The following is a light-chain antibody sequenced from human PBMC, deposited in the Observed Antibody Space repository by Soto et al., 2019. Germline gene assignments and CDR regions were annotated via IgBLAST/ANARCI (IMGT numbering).Light chain of an antibody. CDR2: TAS. Sequence: DIQMTQSPSTLSASVGDRVTITCRASQSISSWLAWYQQKPGKALNLLIYTASSLESGVPSRFSGSGSGTEFTLTISSLQPDDFATYYCQRYNSYPLSFGGGTKVEIK. V-gene: IGKV1-5*03. CDR1: QSISSW. J-gene: IGKJ4*01. CDR3: QRYNSYPLS.